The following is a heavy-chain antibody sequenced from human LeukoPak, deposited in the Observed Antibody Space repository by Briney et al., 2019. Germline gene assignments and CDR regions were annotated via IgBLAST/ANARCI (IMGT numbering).Heavy chain of an antibody. V-gene: IGHV1-46*01. CDR1: GYTFTSYY. CDR3: ARDLYCSGGSCYMEKHIVGATGSDY. CDR2: INPSGGST. J-gene: IGHJ4*02. Sequence: ASVKVSCKASGYTFTSYYMHWVRQAPGQGLEWMGIINPSGGSTSYAQKFQGRVTMTRDTSTSTVYMELSSLRSEDTAVYYCARDLYCSGGSCYMEKHIVGATGSDYWGQGTLVTVSS. D-gene: IGHD2-15*01.